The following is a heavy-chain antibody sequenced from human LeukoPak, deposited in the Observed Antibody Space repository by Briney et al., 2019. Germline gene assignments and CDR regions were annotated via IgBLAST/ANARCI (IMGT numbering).Heavy chain of an antibody. CDR2: ITASGDST. D-gene: IGHD3-10*01. CDR3: AKEGLWFGEFDFDY. V-gene: IGHV3-23*01. J-gene: IGHJ4*02. Sequence: PGGSLRLSCAASGFTFSNYVMIWVRQAPGKGLEWVSGITASGDSTYYGDSVKGRFTMSRDNSKNTVYLQMNSLRVDDTAVYYCAKEGLWFGEFDFDYWGQGTLVTVSS. CDR1: GFTFSNYV.